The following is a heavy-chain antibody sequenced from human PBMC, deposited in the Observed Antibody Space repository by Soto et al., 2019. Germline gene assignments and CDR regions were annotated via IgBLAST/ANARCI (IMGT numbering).Heavy chain of an antibody. D-gene: IGHD2-15*01. J-gene: IGHJ4*02. Sequence: PGESLKISCKGSGYSFTSYWIGWVRQMAGKGLEWMGIIYPGDSDTRYSPSFQGQVTISADKSISTAYLQWSSLKASDTAMYYCASLSPSSDYSKYFDYWGQGTLVTVSS. V-gene: IGHV5-51*01. CDR3: ASLSPSSDYSKYFDY. CDR2: IYPGDSDT. CDR1: GYSFTSYW.